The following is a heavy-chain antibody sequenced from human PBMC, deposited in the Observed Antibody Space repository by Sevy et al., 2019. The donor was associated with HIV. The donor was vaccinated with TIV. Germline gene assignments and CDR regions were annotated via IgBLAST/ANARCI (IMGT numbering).Heavy chain of an antibody. J-gene: IGHJ6*02. V-gene: IGHV3-74*01. Sequence: GGSLRLSCAASGFTFSSYWMHWVRQAPGKGLVWVSRINSDGSSTSYADSVKGRFTISRDNARHFVYLEMNSLRPEDTAFYYCAKDINRGCDGVNCYSYYYYFYGMDVWGQGTTVTVSS. D-gene: IGHD2-21*01. CDR1: GFTFSSYW. CDR2: INSDGSST. CDR3: AKDINRGCDGVNCYSYYYYFYGMDV.